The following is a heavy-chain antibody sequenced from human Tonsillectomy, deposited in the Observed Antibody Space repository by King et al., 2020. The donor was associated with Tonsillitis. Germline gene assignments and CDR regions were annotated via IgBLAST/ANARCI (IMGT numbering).Heavy chain of an antibody. V-gene: IGHV2-5*02. CDR1: GFSLSTSGVG. CDR2: IYCGDDK. CDR3: AHRRTMITCGGFDAFYI. J-gene: IGHJ3*02. Sequence: TLKESGPTLGKPTQTLTLTCPFSGFSLSTSGVGVGWIRQPPGKALEWLALIYCGDDKRYSPSLKSRLTITKDTSINQVALTMTNMDPVDTATYYCAHRRTMITCGGFDAFYIWGQGTMVTVSS. D-gene: IGHD3-16*01.